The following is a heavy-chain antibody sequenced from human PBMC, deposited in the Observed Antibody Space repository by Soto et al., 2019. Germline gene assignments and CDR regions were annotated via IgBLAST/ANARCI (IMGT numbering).Heavy chain of an antibody. Sequence: ASVKVSCKASGYTFTGYYKHWVRQAPGQGLEWMGWINPNSGGTNYAQKLQGRVTMTTDTSTSTAYMELRSLRSDDTAVYYCARDWEVVPAALNWFDPWGQGTLVTVSS. CDR2: INPNSGGT. CDR1: GYTFTGYY. CDR3: ARDWEVVPAALNWFDP. D-gene: IGHD2-2*01. V-gene: IGHV1-2*02. J-gene: IGHJ5*02.